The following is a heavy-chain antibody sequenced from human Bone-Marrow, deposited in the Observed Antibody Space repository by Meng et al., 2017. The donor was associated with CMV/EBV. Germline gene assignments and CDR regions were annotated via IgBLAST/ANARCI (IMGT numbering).Heavy chain of an antibody. CDR1: GFTFSSYG. CDR3: ARGPIFGVVIVRAVKNDY. V-gene: IGHV3-30*02. CDR2: IRYDGSNK. J-gene: IGHJ4*01. Sequence: GESLKISCAASGFTFSSYGMHWVRQAPGKGLEWVAFIRYDGSNKYYADSVKGRFTISRDNSKNTLYLQMNSLRAEDTAVYYCARGPIFGVVIVRAVKNDYWGHGTLVTVSS. D-gene: IGHD3-3*01.